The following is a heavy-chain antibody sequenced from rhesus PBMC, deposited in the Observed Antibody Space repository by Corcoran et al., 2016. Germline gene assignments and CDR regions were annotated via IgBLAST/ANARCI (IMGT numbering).Heavy chain of an antibody. CDR3: ASDLHDY. J-gene: IGHJ4*01. Sequence: QVQLQESGPGLVRPSETLSLTCAVSGGSFSSYWLSCIRQPPGKGLEWIGDIHDNSGDTNYNPSLKSRVTISKDASKNQFSLKLSSVTAADTAVYYCASDLHDYWGQGVLVAVSS. CDR2: IHDNSGDT. V-gene: IGHV4-80*01. D-gene: IGHD1-44*01. CDR1: GGSFSSYW.